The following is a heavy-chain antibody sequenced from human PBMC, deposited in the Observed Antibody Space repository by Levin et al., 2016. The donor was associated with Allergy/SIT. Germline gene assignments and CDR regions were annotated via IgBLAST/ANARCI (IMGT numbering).Heavy chain of an antibody. V-gene: IGHV1-3*01. D-gene: IGHD3-3*01. J-gene: IGHJ4*02. CDR2: INAGNGNT. CDR3: AITYYDFWSGYLAFDY. Sequence: WVRQAPGQRLEWMGWINAGNGNTKYSQKFQGRVTITRDTSASTAYMELSSLRSEDTAVYYCAITYYDFWSGYLAFDYWGQGTLVTVSS.